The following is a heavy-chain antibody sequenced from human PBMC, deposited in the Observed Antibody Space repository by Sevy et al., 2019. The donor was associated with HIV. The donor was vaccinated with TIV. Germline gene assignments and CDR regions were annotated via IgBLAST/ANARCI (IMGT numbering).Heavy chain of an antibody. CDR3: ARSHCSSTSCYAYYYYGMDV. V-gene: IGHV3-48*02. CDR2: ISSSSSTI. CDR1: GFTFSSYS. J-gene: IGHJ6*02. D-gene: IGHD2-2*01. Sequence: GGSLRLSCAASGFTFSSYSMNWVRQAPGKGLEWVSDISSSSSTIYYADSVKGRFTISRDNAKNSLYLQMNSLRDEDTAVYYCARSHCSSTSCYAYYYYGMDVWGQGTTVTVSS.